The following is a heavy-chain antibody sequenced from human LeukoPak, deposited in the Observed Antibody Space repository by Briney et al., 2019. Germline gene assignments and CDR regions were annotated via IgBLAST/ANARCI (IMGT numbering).Heavy chain of an antibody. J-gene: IGHJ6*03. CDR2: ISAYNGNT. Sequence: ASVKVSCKASGYTFTSYGISWVRQAPGQGLEWMGWISAYNGNTNYAQKLQGRVTMTTDTSTSTAYMELRRLRSDDTAVYYCARDHDSSGYGLYYYYYYYYMDVWGKGTTVTVSS. V-gene: IGHV1-18*01. CDR3: ARDHDSSGYGLYYYYYYYYMDV. CDR1: GYTFTSYG. D-gene: IGHD3-22*01.